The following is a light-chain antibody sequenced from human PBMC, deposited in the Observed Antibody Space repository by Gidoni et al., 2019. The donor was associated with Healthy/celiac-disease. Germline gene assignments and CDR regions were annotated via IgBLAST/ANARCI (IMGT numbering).Light chain of an antibody. CDR1: QSVSSSY. CDR3: QQYGSSPPLT. Sequence: EIVLTQSPGTLSLSPGERATLSCRASQSVSSSYLAGYQQKPGQAPRLLIYGASSRATGIPDRCSGSGSGTDFTLTISRLEPEDFAVYYCQQYGSSPPLTFGGGTKVEIK. CDR2: GAS. J-gene: IGKJ4*01. V-gene: IGKV3-20*01.